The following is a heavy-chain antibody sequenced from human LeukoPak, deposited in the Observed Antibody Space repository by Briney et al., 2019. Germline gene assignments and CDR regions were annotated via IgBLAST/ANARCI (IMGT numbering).Heavy chain of an antibody. CDR3: ARDSPRSHCSSTSCYNWFDP. J-gene: IGHJ5*02. D-gene: IGHD2-2*01. V-gene: IGHV1-69*01. CDR1: GGTFSSYA. Sequence: SVKVSCKASGGTFSSYAISWVRQAPGQGLEWMGGIIPIFGTANYAQKFQGRVTSTADESTSTAYMELSSLRSEDTAVYYCARDSPRSHCSSTSCYNWFDPWGQGTLVTVSS. CDR2: IIPIFGTA.